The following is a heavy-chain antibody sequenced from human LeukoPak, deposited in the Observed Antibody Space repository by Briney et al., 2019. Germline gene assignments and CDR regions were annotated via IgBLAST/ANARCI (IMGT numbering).Heavy chain of an antibody. Sequence: GGSLRLSCAASGFNVSNNYMTWVRQAPGKGLEWVSSFGTRSTSIYHAGSVKGRFAISRDNAKNSLYLQMNSLRAEDTALYYCAREVSEGFDFWGQGTLVTVSS. D-gene: IGHD3-22*01. J-gene: IGHJ4*02. V-gene: IGHV3-21*01. CDR2: FGTRSTSI. CDR3: AREVSEGFDF. CDR1: GFNVSNNY.